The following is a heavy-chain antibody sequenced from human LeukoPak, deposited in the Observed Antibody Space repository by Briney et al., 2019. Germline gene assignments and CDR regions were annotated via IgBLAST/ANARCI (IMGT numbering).Heavy chain of an antibody. D-gene: IGHD4/OR15-4a*01. J-gene: IGHJ4*02. Sequence: GGSLRLSCAASGFTFSTYWMTWVRQAPGKGLEWVANIKQDGSEKYFVDSVKGRFTISRDNSKNTLYLQMNSLRAEDTAVYYCARRAGAYSHPYDYWGQGTLVTVSS. CDR2: IKQDGSEK. CDR1: GFTFSTYW. CDR3: ARRAGAYSHPYDY. V-gene: IGHV3-7*03.